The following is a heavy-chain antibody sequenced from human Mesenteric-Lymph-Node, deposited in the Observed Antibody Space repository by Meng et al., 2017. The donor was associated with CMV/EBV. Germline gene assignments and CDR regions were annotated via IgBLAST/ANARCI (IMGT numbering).Heavy chain of an antibody. CDR3: ARDGRDNWNTQYSLDY. D-gene: IGHD1-1*01. CDR1: GGTFSSYA. CDR2: IIPIFGTA. J-gene: IGHJ4*02. V-gene: IGHV1-69*05. Sequence: SVKVSCKASGGTFSSYAISWVRQAPGQGLEWMGGIIPIFGTANYAQKFQGRVTITTDESTSTAYMELSSLRSEDTAVYYCARDGRDNWNTQYSLDYWAQGTLVTVSS.